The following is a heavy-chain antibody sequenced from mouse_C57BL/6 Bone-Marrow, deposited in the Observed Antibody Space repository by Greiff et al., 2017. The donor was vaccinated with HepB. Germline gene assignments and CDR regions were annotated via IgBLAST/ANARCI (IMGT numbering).Heavy chain of an antibody. V-gene: IGHV5-4*01. J-gene: IGHJ3*01. CDR1: GFTFSSYA. CDR3: ARGGFPAWFAY. CDR2: ISDGGSYT. Sequence: VQLKQSGGGLVKPGGSLKLSCAASGFTFSSYAMSWVRQTPEKRLEWVATISDGGSYTYYPDNVKGRFTISRDNAKNNLYLQMSHLKSEDTAMYYCARGGFPAWFAYWGQGTLVTVSA.